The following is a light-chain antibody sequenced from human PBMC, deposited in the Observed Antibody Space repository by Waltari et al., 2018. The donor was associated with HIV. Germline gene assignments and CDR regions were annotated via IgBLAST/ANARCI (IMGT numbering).Light chain of an antibody. CDR1: QSVLYTSNNKNY. Sequence: ILMTQSPDPLRCLLGVCTRSQFGPAQSVLYTSNNKNYLAWYQQKPGQPPKVILYWVSTRKSGVPDRFSGSGSGTNFTLTINSLQADDVADYFCQQYYSTPFTFGPGTKVDI. CDR2: WVS. J-gene: IGKJ3*01. V-gene: IGKV4-1*01. CDR3: QQYYSTPFT.